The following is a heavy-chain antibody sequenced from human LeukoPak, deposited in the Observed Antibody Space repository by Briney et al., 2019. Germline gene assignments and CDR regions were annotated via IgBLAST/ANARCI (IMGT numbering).Heavy chain of an antibody. CDR2: ISDGSSYT. CDR1: GFAFSEYY. J-gene: IGHJ3*02. CDR3: AREASGSPGSAFDI. V-gene: IGHV3-11*06. D-gene: IGHD1-26*01. Sequence: GGSLRPSCAASGFAFSEYYMSWIRQAPGKGLEWVSYISDGSSYTKYADSVKGRFTISRDNAKNSLYLQMNSLRAEDTAMYYCAREASGSPGSAFDIWGQGTMVTVSS.